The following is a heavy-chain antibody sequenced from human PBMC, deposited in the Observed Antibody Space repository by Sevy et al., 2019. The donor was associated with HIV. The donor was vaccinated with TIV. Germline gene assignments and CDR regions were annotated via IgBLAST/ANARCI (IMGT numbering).Heavy chain of an antibody. J-gene: IGHJ6*02. Sequence: GGSLRLSCKGSGYSFTSYWIGWVRQMPGKGLEWMGIIYPGDSDTRYSPSFQGQVTISADKSISTAYLQWSSLTASDTAMYYCARLGAYCGGDCYPPSYYYYGMDVWGQGTTVTVSS. CDR3: ARLGAYCGGDCYPPSYYYYGMDV. CDR1: GYSFTSYW. D-gene: IGHD2-21*02. CDR2: IYPGDSDT. V-gene: IGHV5-51*01.